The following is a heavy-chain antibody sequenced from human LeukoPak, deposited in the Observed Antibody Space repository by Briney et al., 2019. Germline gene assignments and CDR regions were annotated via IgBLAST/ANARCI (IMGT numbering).Heavy chain of an antibody. V-gene: IGHV3-NL1*01. CDR2: LYSSGYT. J-gene: IGHJ4*02. CDR3: ARELTGDGTTFDF. CDR1: GFTFSSYG. D-gene: IGHD7-27*01. Sequence: GGSLRLSCAASGFTFSSYGMHWVRQAPGKGLEWISVLYSSGYTKYADSVRGRFSISRDNSKNTLYLQMNSLRAEDTAVFYCARELTGDGTTFDFWGQGTLVTVSS.